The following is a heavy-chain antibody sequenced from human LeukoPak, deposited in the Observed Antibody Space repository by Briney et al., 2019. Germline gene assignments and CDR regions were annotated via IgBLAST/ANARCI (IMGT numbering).Heavy chain of an antibody. Sequence: SETLSLTCTVSGGSISSYYWSWIRQPPGKGLAWIGYIYYSGSTNYNPSLKSRVTISVDTSKNRFSLRLSSVTAADTAVYYCARVTGYVMEDYFDYWGQGTLVTVSS. V-gene: IGHV4-59*01. D-gene: IGHD6-13*01. J-gene: IGHJ4*02. CDR2: IYYSGST. CDR1: GGSISSYY. CDR3: ARVTGYVMEDYFDY.